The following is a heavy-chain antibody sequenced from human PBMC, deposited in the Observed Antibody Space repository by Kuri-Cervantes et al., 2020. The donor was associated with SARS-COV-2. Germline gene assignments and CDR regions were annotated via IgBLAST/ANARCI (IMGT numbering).Heavy chain of an antibody. CDR2: VYPGDSDT. CDR3: ARRSTIFGPDYYYYYYMDV. V-gene: IGHV5-51*01. J-gene: IGHJ6*03. Sequence: GESLKISCRGSEYTFTNYWIAWVRQMPRKGLEWMGMVYPGDSDTRYSPSFQGQVTISADKSISTAYLQWSSLKASDTAMYYCARRSTIFGPDYYYYYYMDVWGKGTTVTVSS. D-gene: IGHD3-3*01. CDR1: EYTFTNYW.